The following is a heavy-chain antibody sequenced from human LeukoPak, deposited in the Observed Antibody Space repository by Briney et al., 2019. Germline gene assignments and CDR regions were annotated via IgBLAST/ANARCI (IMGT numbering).Heavy chain of an antibody. V-gene: IGHV3-21*01. Sequence: GGSLRLSCAASGFTFSSYGMNWVRQAPGKGLEWVSSIGCSPSYIYYADSVKGRFTISRDNAKDSLDLQMNSLRAEDTAVYYCARLTSYNHDYSGRYGLDVWGQGTTVTVSS. J-gene: IGHJ6*02. CDR1: GFTFSSYG. CDR2: IGCSPSYI. D-gene: IGHD5-12*01. CDR3: ARLTSYNHDYSGRYGLDV.